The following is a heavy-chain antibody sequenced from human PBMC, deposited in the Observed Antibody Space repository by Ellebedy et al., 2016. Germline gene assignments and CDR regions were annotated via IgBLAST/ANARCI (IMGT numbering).Heavy chain of an antibody. CDR3: ARDNRDHYDRSGYYGTLDY. Sequence: SETLSLTXTVSGGSVGSSSYYWAWIRQPPGKGLEWIGSIDYSGNTYYKPSLRSRVTISVDTSKEQYSLKLTSVTAADTAVYYCARDNRDHYDRSGYYGTLDYWGQGTLVTVSS. D-gene: IGHD3-22*01. J-gene: IGHJ4*02. CDR1: GGSVGSSSYY. V-gene: IGHV4-39*07. CDR2: IDYSGNT.